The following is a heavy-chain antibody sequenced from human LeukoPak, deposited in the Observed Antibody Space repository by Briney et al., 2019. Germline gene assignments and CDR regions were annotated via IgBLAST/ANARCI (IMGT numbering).Heavy chain of an antibody. CDR2: ITYSGTT. CDR3: ARLPWDYDFWSGDY. J-gene: IGHJ4*02. Sequence: SETLSLTCTVSGGSISSSSYYWGWIRQPPGKGLEWIGSITYSGTTYYNPSLKSRVTISVDTSKNQFSLKLSSVTAADTAVYYCARLPWDYDFWSGDYWGQGTLVTVSS. D-gene: IGHD3-3*01. CDR1: GGSISSSSYY. V-gene: IGHV4-39*07.